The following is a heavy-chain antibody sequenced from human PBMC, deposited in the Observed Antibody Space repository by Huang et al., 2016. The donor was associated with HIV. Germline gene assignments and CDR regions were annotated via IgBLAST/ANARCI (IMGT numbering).Heavy chain of an antibody. D-gene: IGHD3-9*01. CDR2: IYTSGTT. CDR1: GGSISSGNYY. J-gene: IGHJ3*02. Sequence: QVQLQESGPGLVKPSQTLSLTCSVSGGSISSGNYYWSWIRQPAGKGLEWIGHIYTSGTTIYNSSLKSRFTISVTTSKNQFSLKLSSVTAADTAVYYCARLTGYSTFDIWGHGTVVTVSS. V-gene: IGHV4-61*09. CDR3: ARLTGYSTFDI.